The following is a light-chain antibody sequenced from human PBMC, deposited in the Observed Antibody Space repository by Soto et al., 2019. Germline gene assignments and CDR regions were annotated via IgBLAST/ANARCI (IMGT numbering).Light chain of an antibody. Sequence: QSALTQPASVSGSPGQSITISCTGTSSDVGGYNYVSWYQQHPGKAPKLMIYDVSNRPSGVSNRFSGSKSGNTASLTISGLQAEEGADYYCSSNTSSSPQVFGTWTKLTVL. V-gene: IGLV2-14*01. J-gene: IGLJ1*01. CDR1: SSDVGGYNY. CDR3: SSNTSSSPQV. CDR2: DVS.